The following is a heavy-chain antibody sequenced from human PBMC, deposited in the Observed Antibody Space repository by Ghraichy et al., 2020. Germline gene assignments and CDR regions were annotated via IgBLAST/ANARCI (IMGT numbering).Heavy chain of an antibody. Sequence: SETLSLTCTVYGVSFSGYYWSWIRQAPGKGLEWIGEINHSGNTNYNPSLKGRGTISIDTSKNQFSLQLNSVTAADTALYYCARGLSASWHRFDNWGQGTLVTVSS. J-gene: IGHJ4*02. CDR3: ARGLSASWHRFDN. CDR2: INHSGNT. V-gene: IGHV4-34*01. D-gene: IGHD2-2*01. CDR1: GVSFSGYY.